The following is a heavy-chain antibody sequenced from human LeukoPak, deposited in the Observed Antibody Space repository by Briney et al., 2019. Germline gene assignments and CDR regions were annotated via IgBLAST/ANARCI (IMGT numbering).Heavy chain of an antibody. CDR2: IYYSGST. Sequence: SETLSLTCTVSGGSISRYYWSWIRQPPGKGLEWIGYIYYSGSTNYNPSLKSRVTISVDTSKNQFSLDLSSVTAADTAVYYCARHGIVDSSRKYYFDYWGQGTLVTVSS. V-gene: IGHV4-59*08. CDR1: GGSISRYY. J-gene: IGHJ4*02. CDR3: ARHGIVDSSRKYYFDY. D-gene: IGHD6-13*01.